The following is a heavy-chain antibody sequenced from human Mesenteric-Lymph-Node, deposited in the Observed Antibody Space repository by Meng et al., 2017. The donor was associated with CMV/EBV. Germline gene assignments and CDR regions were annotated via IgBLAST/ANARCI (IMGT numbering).Heavy chain of an antibody. J-gene: IGHJ4*02. Sequence: CGFSGFSRSTSGVGVGWIRQPPGKALELHSLVYWDYDKRYSPSLKSRLTITKDTSTNQVVLTMTNMDAVDTATYYCARSAAGAFDYWGQGTMVTVSS. D-gene: IGHD6-19*01. CDR2: VYWDYDK. CDR3: ARSAAGAFDY. CDR1: GFSRSTSGVG. V-gene: IGHV2-5*02.